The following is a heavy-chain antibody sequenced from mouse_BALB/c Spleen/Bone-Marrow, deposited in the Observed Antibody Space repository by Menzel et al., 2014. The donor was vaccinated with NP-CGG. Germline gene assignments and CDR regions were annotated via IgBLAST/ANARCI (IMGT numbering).Heavy chain of an antibody. J-gene: IGHJ3*01. D-gene: IGHD1-2*01. CDR3: ARHGTTATFFAY. V-gene: IGHV5-12-1*01. Sequence: EVMLVESGGGLVQPGGSLKLSCAASGFAFSSYDMSWVRQTPEKRLEWVAYISSGGGSTYYPDTVKGRFTISRDNAKNTLYLQMSSLKSEDTAMYYCARHGTTATFFAYWGQGTLVTVSA. CDR2: ISSGGGST. CDR1: GFAFSSYD.